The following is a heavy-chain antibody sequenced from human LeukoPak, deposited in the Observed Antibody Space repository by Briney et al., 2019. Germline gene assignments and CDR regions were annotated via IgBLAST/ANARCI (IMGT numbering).Heavy chain of an antibody. J-gene: IGHJ3*02. Sequence: ASVKVSCKASGGTFSSYAISWVRQAPGQGLEWMGGIIPNSGGTNYAQKLQGRVTMTRDTSISTAYMELSRLRSDDTAVYYCAREYRRAPAVADKKSDAFDIWGQGTMVTVSS. CDR2: IIPNSGGT. CDR3: AREYRRAPAVADKKSDAFDI. CDR1: GGTFSSYA. D-gene: IGHD6-19*01. V-gene: IGHV1-2*02.